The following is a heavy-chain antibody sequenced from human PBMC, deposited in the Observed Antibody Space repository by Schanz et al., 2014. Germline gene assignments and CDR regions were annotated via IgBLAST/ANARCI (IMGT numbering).Heavy chain of an antibody. CDR2: VSRSTPDI. Sequence: EVQLLESGGGVVQPGRSLRLSCAASGFNFGSHGMNWVRQAPGKGLEWVSYVSRSTPDIYYADSVKGRFTMSRDNAKNSVFLQMNSLRAEDTAVYYCAKGRFGELSAFDIWGQGTMVTVSS. V-gene: IGHV3-21*04. CDR1: GFNFGSHG. CDR3: AKGRFGELSAFDI. J-gene: IGHJ3*02. D-gene: IGHD3-10*01.